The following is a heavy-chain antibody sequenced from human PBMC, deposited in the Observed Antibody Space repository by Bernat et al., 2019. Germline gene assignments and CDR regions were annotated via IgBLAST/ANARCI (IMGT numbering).Heavy chain of an antibody. D-gene: IGHD2-15*01. CDR3: ARHGEDFDFDH. J-gene: IGHJ4*02. V-gene: IGHV4-39*01. Sequence: QLQLQESGPGLVKPSETLSLTCSVSGGSVTTTSSYWGWIRQPPGKGLEWIGSIYHTGNTYYYPSLTSRATIFVDRSKIQFSLKVRSVTAADTSVYYCARHGEDFDFDHWGQGTLVTVSS. CDR1: GGSVTTTSSY. CDR2: IYHTGNT.